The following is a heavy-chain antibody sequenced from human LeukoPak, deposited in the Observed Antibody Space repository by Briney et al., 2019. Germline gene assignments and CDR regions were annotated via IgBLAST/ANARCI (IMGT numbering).Heavy chain of an antibody. CDR2: INPNSGGT. CDR1: GYTFTGYY. V-gene: IGHV1-2*02. CDR3: AREPPHFGEGLYNWFDP. J-gene: IGHJ5*02. D-gene: IGHD3-16*01. Sequence: ASVKVSCKASGYTFTGYYMHWVRQAPGQGLEWMGWINPNSGGTNYAQKFQGRVTMTRDTSISTAYMELSRLRSDDTAVYYCAREPPHFGEGLYNWFDPWGQGTLVTVSS.